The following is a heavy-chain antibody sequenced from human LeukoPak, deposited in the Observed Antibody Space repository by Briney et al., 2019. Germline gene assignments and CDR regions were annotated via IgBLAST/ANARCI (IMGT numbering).Heavy chain of an antibody. CDR2: MNSDGSST. V-gene: IGHV3-74*01. CDR1: GFSFSRYW. J-gene: IGHJ3*02. D-gene: IGHD3-22*01. Sequence: GGSLRLSCAASGFSFSRYWMHWVRQAPGKGLVWVSRMNSDGSSTNYADSVKGRFTISRDNAKNILYLQMNSLRAEDTAVYHCATGHYYDSSGYYPLPDAFDIWGQGTMVTVSS. CDR3: ATGHYYDSSGYYPLPDAFDI.